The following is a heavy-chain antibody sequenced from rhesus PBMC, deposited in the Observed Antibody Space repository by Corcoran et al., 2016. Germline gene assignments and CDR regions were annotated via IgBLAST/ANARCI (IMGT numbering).Heavy chain of an antibody. V-gene: IGHV1-180*01. CDR1: GYTFTSYY. CDR2: ISPSNGNK. Sequence: QVQLVQSGAEIKQPGASAKLSCKASGYTFTSYYMHWVRQAPGQGLEWIERISPSNGNKGNAQNGQGRVNRTTDSSTSTGYMGLSSLRSEDTAVYYCTSGGYCTGSGCYGLDSWGQGVVVTVSS. D-gene: IGHD2-21*01. J-gene: IGHJ6*01. CDR3: TSGGYCTGSGCYGLDS.